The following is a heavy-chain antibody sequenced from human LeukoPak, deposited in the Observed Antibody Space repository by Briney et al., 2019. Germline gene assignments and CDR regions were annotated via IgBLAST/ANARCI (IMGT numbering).Heavy chain of an antibody. Sequence: PGGSLRLSCAASGFTFSSYGMHWVRQAPGKGLEWVAVIWYDGSNKYYADSVKGRFTISRDNSKNTLYLQMNSLRAEDTAVYYCARDGTGWLTEHYFDYWGQGTLVTVSS. D-gene: IGHD5-24*01. CDR2: IWYDGSNK. V-gene: IGHV3-33*01. CDR1: GFTFSSYG. CDR3: ARDGTGWLTEHYFDY. J-gene: IGHJ4*02.